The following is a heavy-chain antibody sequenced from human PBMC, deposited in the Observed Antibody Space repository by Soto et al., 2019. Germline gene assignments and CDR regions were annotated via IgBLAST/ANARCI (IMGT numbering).Heavy chain of an antibody. Sequence: EVQLVESGGGLIQPGGSPRLSCEASGFSFSDSGMNWVRRAPGKGLEWISYISSSSRTIYYAASVEGRFTVSRDNVKNSVHLQMNSLRAEDTGVYFCARTRMEWALYFDNWGLGTLVTVSS. CDR1: GFSFSDSG. CDR2: ISSSSRTI. CDR3: ARTRMEWALYFDN. J-gene: IGHJ4*02. V-gene: IGHV3-48*01. D-gene: IGHD3-3*01.